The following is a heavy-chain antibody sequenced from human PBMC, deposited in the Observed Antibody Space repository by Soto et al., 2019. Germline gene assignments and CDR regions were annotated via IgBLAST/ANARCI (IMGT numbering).Heavy chain of an antibody. CDR1: GFTFSSYS. CDR3: ARDSVAGTSAFDI. V-gene: IGHV3-21*01. Sequence: PGGSLRLSCAASGFTFSSYSMNWVRQAPGKGLEWVSSISSSSSYIYYADSVKGRFTISRDNAKNSLYLQMNSLRAEDTAVYYCARDSVAGTSAFDIWGQGTMVTVSS. D-gene: IGHD6-19*01. J-gene: IGHJ3*02. CDR2: ISSSSSYI.